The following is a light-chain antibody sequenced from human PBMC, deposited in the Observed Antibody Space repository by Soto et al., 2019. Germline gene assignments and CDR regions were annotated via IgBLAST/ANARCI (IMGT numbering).Light chain of an antibody. CDR2: GAS. V-gene: IGKV1-9*01. CDR1: QGIANF. J-gene: IGKJ3*01. CDR3: QQLNSFPIP. Sequence: IQLTQSPSSLSASVGDRVTISCRASQGIANFLAWYQQKPGKAPKLLIYGASTLQSGVPSRFSGSGSGTDFPLTIRSLQPEDFANYYCQQLNSFPIPFGPGTKVDIK.